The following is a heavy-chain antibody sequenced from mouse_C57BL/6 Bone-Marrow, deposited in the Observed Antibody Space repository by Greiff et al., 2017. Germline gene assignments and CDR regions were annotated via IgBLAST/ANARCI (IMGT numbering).Heavy chain of an antibody. CDR2: INPSNGGT. V-gene: IGHV1-53*01. J-gene: IGHJ4*01. Sequence: QVQLKQPGTELVKPGASVKLSCKASGYTFTSYWMHWVKQRPGQGLEWIGNINPSNGGTNYNEKFKSKATLTVDKSSSTAYMQLSSLTSEDSAVYYCARGIFNYEAMDYWGQGTSVTVSS. CDR1: GYTFTSYW. D-gene: IGHD1-1*01. CDR3: ARGIFNYEAMDY.